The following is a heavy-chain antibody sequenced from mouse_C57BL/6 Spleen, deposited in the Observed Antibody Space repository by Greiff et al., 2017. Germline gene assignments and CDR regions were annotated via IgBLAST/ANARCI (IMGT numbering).Heavy chain of an antibody. CDR2: INPSNGGT. Sequence: QVQLQQPGTELVKPGASVKLSCKASGYTFTSYWMHWVKQRPGQGLEWVGNINPSNGGTNYNEKFKSKATLTVDKSSRTASMQHRSLTSEDSAVYYCARGGLRRYFDYWGQGTTLTVSS. J-gene: IGHJ2*01. CDR3: ARGGLRRYFDY. V-gene: IGHV1-53*01. D-gene: IGHD2-4*01. CDR1: GYTFTSYW.